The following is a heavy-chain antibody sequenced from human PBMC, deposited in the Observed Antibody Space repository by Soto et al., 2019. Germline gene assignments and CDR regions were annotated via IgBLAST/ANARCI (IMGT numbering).Heavy chain of an antibody. CDR1: GAALNSGNYY. CDR3: ARLRIATNNYKWFDP. Sequence: LSLTCSVSGAALNSGNYYWSWIRQVPGKGLEWIGHIYVTGAVDYNPSLRDRITISQDTSERQFSLNLRLVTAADTAVCYCARLRIATNNYKWFDPWGQGTLVTVSS. D-gene: IGHD2-21*01. J-gene: IGHJ5*02. CDR2: IYVTGAV. V-gene: IGHV4-31*03.